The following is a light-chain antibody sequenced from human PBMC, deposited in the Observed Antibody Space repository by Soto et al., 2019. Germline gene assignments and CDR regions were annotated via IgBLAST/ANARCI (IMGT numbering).Light chain of an antibody. CDR3: QSYDSRMSAPYV. Sequence: QSMLTQPPSMSGAPGKRATISCTGSSSKIGAGYDVHWYQQLPGTAPKLLIHGNSNRPSGVPDRLSGSKSGTSASLAITGLQAEDEADYYCQSYDSRMSAPYVFGTGSKVTVL. V-gene: IGLV1-40*01. CDR1: SSKIGAGYD. J-gene: IGLJ1*01. CDR2: GNS.